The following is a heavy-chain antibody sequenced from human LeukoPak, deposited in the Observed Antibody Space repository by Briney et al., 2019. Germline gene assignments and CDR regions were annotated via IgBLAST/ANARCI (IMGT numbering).Heavy chain of an antibody. CDR3: VRDGSGTYPLDY. Sequence: PGGSLRLSCAASGFTFDDYGMSWVRQAPGKGLVWVSYVTGDGSGSGYADSLKGRFTTSRDNAKNTVYLQMDSLRAEDTAVYYCVRDGSGTYPLDYWGRGTLVTVSS. CDR2: VTGDGSGS. CDR1: GFTFDDYG. D-gene: IGHD3-10*01. V-gene: IGHV3-74*01. J-gene: IGHJ4*02.